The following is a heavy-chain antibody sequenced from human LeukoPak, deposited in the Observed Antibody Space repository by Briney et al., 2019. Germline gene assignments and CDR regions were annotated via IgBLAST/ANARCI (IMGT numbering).Heavy chain of an antibody. D-gene: IGHD3-22*01. CDR3: ARQNTYYDSSGYYYRNAFDI. CDR2: IYPGDSDT. Sequence: PGESLKISCKGSGYSFTSYWIAWVRQMPGKGLEWMGIIYPGDSDTRYSPSFQGQVTISADKSISTAYLQWSSLKASDTAMYYCARQNTYYDSSGYYYRNAFDIWGQGTMVTVSS. V-gene: IGHV5-51*01. CDR1: GYSFTSYW. J-gene: IGHJ3*02.